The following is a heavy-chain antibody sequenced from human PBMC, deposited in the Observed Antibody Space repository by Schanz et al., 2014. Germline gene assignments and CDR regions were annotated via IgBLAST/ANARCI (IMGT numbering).Heavy chain of an antibody. D-gene: IGHD3-16*02. V-gene: IGHV3-74*01. CDR3: VRDERVISGVWXXP. CDR2: IDGEGSDT. CDR1: GFTFSNNW. Sequence: LLVESGGGLVQPGGSLRLSCAASGFTFSNNWMHWFRQGPGKGLSWVARIDGEGSDTRYADSVKGRFTISRDNARNTVSLQMTSLRADDTDVYYCVRDERVISGVWXXPGGQGTLXXVSS. J-gene: IGHJ5*02.